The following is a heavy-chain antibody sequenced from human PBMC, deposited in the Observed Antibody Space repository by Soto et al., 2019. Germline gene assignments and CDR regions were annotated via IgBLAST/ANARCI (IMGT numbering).Heavy chain of an antibody. J-gene: IGHJ6*02. V-gene: IGHV3-74*01. CDR3: ARGGYCTNGVCYTGNYYYYYGMDV. CDR2: INSDGSST. D-gene: IGHD2-8*01. Sequence: EVQLVESGGGLVQPGGSLRLSCAASGFTFSSYWMHWVRQAPGKGRVWVSRINSDGSSTSYADSVKGRFTISRDNAKNTLYLQMNSLRAEDTAVYYCARGGYCTNGVCYTGNYYYYYGMDVWGQGTTVTVSS. CDR1: GFTFSSYW.